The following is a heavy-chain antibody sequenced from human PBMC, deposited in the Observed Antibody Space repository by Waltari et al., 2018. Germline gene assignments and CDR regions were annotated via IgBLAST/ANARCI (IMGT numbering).Heavy chain of an antibody. CDR2: FGPGSTPI. V-gene: IGHV3-48*04. Sequence: EVQVVESGGGLVHPGGSLRLSCAASGFTFSGFSMSWVRQSPGKGLAWLSFFGPGSTPIYYADSGKGRFTISTDNSRNSLYLQMNSLRTEDTAVYYCVRGWLENTFDIWGRGTLVTVSS. CDR1: GFTFSGFS. J-gene: IGHJ3*02. CDR3: VRGWLENTFDI. D-gene: IGHD5-12*01.